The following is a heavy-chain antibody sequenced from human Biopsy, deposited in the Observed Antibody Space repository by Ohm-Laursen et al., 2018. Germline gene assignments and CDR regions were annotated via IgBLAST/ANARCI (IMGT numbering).Heavy chain of an antibody. CDR2: MWSDGINK. V-gene: IGHV3-33*01. CDR1: GFAFSYYG. D-gene: IGHD3-9*01. CDR3: ARDDDTTGHYMILNH. J-gene: IGHJ5*02. Sequence: SLRLSCAASGFAFSYYGLHWVRQAPGRGLQWVAVMWSDGINKNYADSVKGRLTVSRDNSNNVLYLQMSSLRDEDSAVYYCARDDDTTGHYMILNHWGQGTLVTVSS.